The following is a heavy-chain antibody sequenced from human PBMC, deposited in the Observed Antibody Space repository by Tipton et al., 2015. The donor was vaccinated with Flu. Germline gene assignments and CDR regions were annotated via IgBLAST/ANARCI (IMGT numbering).Heavy chain of an antibody. J-gene: IGHJ4*02. CDR3: AKDLFGSVFEASQARSGPYYDQMGLVGYDY. Sequence: SLRLSCSASGFTFSSYAMHWVRQAPGKGLEYVSAISSNGGSTYYADSVKGRFTISRDNSKNTLYLQMNSLRAEDTAVYYCAKDLFGSVFEASQARSGPYYDQMGLVGYDYWGQGTLVTVSS. D-gene: IGHD3-22*01. CDR2: ISSNGGST. V-gene: IGHV3-64*04. CDR1: GFTFSSYA.